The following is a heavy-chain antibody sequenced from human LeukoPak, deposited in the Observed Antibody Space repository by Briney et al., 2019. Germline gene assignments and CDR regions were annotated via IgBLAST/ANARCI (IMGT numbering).Heavy chain of an antibody. CDR3: ARAHKGWVRGVNGVGWFDP. CDR1: GGSISSGSYY. D-gene: IGHD3-10*01. CDR2: IYTSGST. Sequence: SETLSLTCTVSGGSISSGSYYWSWIRQPAGKGLEWIGRIYTSGSTNYNPSLKSRVTISVDTSKNQFSLKLSSVTAADTAVYYCARAHKGWVRGVNGVGWFDPWGQGTLVTVSS. V-gene: IGHV4-61*02. J-gene: IGHJ5*02.